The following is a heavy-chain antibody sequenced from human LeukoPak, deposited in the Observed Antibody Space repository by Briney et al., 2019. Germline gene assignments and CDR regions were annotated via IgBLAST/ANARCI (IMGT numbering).Heavy chain of an antibody. CDR3: ARAAGSWADRDYFDY. D-gene: IGHD6-13*01. CDR1: GYTLTELS. V-gene: IGHV1-24*01. CDR2: FDPEDGET. Sequence: ASVKVSCKVSGYTLTELSMHWVRQAPGKGLEWMGGFDPEDGETIYAQKFQGRVTMTEDTSTDTAYMELSSLRSEDTAVYYCARAAGSWADRDYFDYWGQGTLVTVSS. J-gene: IGHJ4*02.